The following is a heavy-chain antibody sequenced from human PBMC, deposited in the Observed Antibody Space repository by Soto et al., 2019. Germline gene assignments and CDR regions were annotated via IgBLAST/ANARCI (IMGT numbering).Heavy chain of an antibody. D-gene: IGHD6-13*01. CDR3: ARDGPIAGSYYYYYYGMDV. CDR1: GFTFSSNY. CDR2: IYSGGST. Sequence: GGSLRLSCAASGFTFSSNYMSWVRQAPGKGLEWVSVIYSGGSTYCADSVKGRFTISRDNSKNTLYLQMNSLRAEGTAVYYCARDGPIAGSYYYYYYGMDVWGQGTTVTVSS. J-gene: IGHJ6*02. V-gene: IGHV3-53*01.